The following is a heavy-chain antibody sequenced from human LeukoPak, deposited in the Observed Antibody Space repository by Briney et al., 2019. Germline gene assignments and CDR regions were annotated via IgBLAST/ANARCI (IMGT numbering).Heavy chain of an antibody. Sequence: ASVKVSCKASGGTFSRYAISWVRQAPGQGLEWMGGITPVFGRANYAQKFQGRVTITRNTSISTAYMELSSLRSEDTAVYYCASDKYAGFDIWGQGTMVTVSS. V-gene: IGHV1-69*05. CDR3: ASDKYAGFDI. CDR2: ITPVFGRA. J-gene: IGHJ3*02. CDR1: GGTFSRYA. D-gene: IGHD2-2*01.